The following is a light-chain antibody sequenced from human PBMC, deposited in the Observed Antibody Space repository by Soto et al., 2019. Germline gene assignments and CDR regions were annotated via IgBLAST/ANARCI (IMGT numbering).Light chain of an antibody. CDR3: HQYSTWRRT. J-gene: IGKJ3*01. CDR2: GAS. Sequence: EIVMAQSPATLSVSPGERATLSCRASQSISNNLAWYQQKPGQAPRLIVYGASTRATGIPVRFSGSGSGTEFTLTFSSLQSEDFAVYYCHQYSTWRRTFGPGTKVDIK. V-gene: IGKV3-15*01. CDR1: QSISNN.